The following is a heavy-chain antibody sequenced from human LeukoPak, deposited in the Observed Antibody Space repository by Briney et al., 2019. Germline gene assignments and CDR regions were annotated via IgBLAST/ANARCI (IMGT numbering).Heavy chain of an antibody. CDR1: GGSISNYY. V-gene: IGHV4-34*01. CDR2: INHSGST. Sequence: SETLSLTCTVSGGSISNYYWNWIRQPPGKGLEWIGEINHSGSTNYNPSLKSRVTISVDTSKNQFSLKLSSVTAADTAVYYCATLLRGSDNLDYWGQGTLVTVSS. CDR3: ATLLRGSDNLDY. J-gene: IGHJ4*02. D-gene: IGHD2-15*01.